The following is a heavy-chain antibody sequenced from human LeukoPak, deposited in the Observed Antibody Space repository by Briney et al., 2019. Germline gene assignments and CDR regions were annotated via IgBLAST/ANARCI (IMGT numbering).Heavy chain of an antibody. CDR1: GGTFSSYA. J-gene: IGHJ3*02. CDR2: IIPIFGTA. V-gene: IGHV1-69*05. Sequence: WASVKVSYKASGGTFSSYAISWVRQAPGQGLEWMGGIIPIFGTANYAQKLQGRVTMTTDTSTSTAYMELRSLRSDDTAVYYCARDRDSSGYYDAFDIWGQGTMVTVSS. D-gene: IGHD3-22*01. CDR3: ARDRDSSGYYDAFDI.